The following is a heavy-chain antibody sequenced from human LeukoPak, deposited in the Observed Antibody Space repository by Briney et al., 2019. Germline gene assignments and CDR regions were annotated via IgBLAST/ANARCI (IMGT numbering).Heavy chain of an antibody. CDR2: ISSSSSYI. V-gene: IGHV3-21*01. D-gene: IGHD2-2*01. CDR3: ARDPSRGRYQLLTYFDY. CDR1: GYTFSSYS. J-gene: IGHJ4*02. Sequence: GGSLRLSCAASGYTFSSYSMNWVRQAPGKGLEWVSSISSSSSYIYYADSVKGRFTISRDNAKNSLYLQMNGLRAEDTAVYYCARDPSRGRYQLLTYFDYWGQGTLVTVSS.